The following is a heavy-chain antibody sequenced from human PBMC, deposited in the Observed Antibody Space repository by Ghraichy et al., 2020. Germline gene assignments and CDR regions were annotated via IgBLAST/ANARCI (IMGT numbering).Heavy chain of an antibody. Sequence: GGSLRLSCAASGFTFSSCAMNWVRQAPGKGPEWVSAISGSGGSTYYADSVKGRFTISRDNSKNTLSLQMNSLRAEDTAVYYCAKHDASLVRGVIYYYYYGMDVWGQGTTVTVSS. D-gene: IGHD3-10*01. J-gene: IGHJ6*02. CDR2: ISGSGGST. V-gene: IGHV3-23*01. CDR1: GFTFSSCA. CDR3: AKHDASLVRGVIYYYYYGMDV.